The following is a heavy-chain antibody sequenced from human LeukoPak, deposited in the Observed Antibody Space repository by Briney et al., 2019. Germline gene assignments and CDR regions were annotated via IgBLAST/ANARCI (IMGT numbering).Heavy chain of an antibody. Sequence: ASVKVSCKASGYTFTSYYIHWVRQAPGQGLEWMGIINPSGGSTSYAQKFQGRVTMTRDTSTSTVYMELRSLGSEDTAVYYCARDADDCSGYSNFDYWGQVTLVTVSS. CDR1: GYTFTSYY. D-gene: IGHD3-22*01. CDR3: ARDADDCSGYSNFDY. CDR2: INPSGGST. J-gene: IGHJ4*02. V-gene: IGHV1-46*01.